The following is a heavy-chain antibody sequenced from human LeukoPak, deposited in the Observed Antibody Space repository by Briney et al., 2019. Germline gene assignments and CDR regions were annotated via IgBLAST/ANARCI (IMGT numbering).Heavy chain of an antibody. Sequence: SEALSLTCTVAGGSISSGDYYWSWIRQPPGKGLEWIGYIYYSGSTYYNPYLKSRVTISVDTSKNQFSLKLSSVTAADTAVYYCARAGAYCSSTSCYGQNWFDPWGQGTLVTVSS. J-gene: IGHJ5*02. CDR3: ARAGAYCSSTSCYGQNWFDP. D-gene: IGHD2-2*01. CDR2: IYYSGST. V-gene: IGHV4-30-4*08. CDR1: GGSISSGDYY.